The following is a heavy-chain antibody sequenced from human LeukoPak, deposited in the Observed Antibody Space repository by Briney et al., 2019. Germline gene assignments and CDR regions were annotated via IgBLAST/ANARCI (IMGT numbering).Heavy chain of an antibody. D-gene: IGHD5-12*01. V-gene: IGHV3-7*01. CDR2: IKQDESEK. J-gene: IGHJ4*02. CDR1: GFTFNSYS. CDR3: ARDRESGYDVGGPLDY. Sequence: PGGSLRLSCAASGFTFNSYSMSWVRQAPGKGLEWVANIKQDESEKYYVDSVKGRFTISRDNAKNSLYLQMNSLRAEDTAVYYCARDRESGYDVGGPLDYWGQGTLVTVSS.